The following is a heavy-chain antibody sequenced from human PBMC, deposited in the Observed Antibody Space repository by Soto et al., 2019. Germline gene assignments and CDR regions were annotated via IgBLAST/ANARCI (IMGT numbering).Heavy chain of an antibody. V-gene: IGHV4-34*01. Sequence: QVQLQQWGAGLLKPSETLSLTCAVSGGAFSGYYWSWIRQPPGKGLEWIGEMNDSGSTKYNASLESRVAISVDTSKGHFSLTLTSETAADTAVYYCASPRWNYIYWGQGTLVAVSS. J-gene: IGHJ4*02. CDR1: GGAFSGYY. CDR3: ASPRWNYIY. CDR2: MNDSGST. D-gene: IGHD1-7*01.